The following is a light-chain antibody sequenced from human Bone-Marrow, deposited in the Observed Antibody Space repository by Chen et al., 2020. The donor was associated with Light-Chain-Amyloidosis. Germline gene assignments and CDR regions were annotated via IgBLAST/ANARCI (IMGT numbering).Light chain of an antibody. Sequence: SYVLTPPSSGSVAPGPTATLACRGNNIGSTSVHWYQQTPGQAPLLVVYDDSYRPSGIPERLSGSNTGNTATLTISRVEAGDEADYYCQVWDRSSDRPVFGGGTKLTVL. CDR3: QVWDRSSDRPV. CDR2: DDS. J-gene: IGLJ3*02. CDR1: NIGSTS. V-gene: IGLV3-21*02.